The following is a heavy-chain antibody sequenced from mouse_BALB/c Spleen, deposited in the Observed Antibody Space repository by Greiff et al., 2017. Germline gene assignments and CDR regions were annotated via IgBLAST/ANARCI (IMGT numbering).Heavy chain of an antibody. Sequence: EVKLVESGAELVRSGASVKLSCTASGFNIKDYYMHWVKQRPEQGLEWIGWIDPENGDTEYAPKFQGKATMTADTSSNTAYLQLSSLTSEDTAVYYCNFITTVVPFAYWGQGTLVTVSA. CDR2: IDPENGDT. D-gene: IGHD1-1*01. V-gene: IGHV14-4*02. J-gene: IGHJ3*01. CDR1: GFNIKDYY. CDR3: NFITTVVPFAY.